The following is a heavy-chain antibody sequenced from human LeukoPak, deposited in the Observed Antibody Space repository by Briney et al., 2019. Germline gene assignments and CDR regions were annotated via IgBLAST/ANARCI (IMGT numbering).Heavy chain of an antibody. V-gene: IGHV3-30*03. CDR2: ISYDGSNK. CDR1: GLTFSSYG. J-gene: IGHJ5*02. Sequence: GGSLRLSCAASGLTFSSYGMHWVRQAPGKGLEWVAVISYDGSNKYYADSVKGRFTISRDNSKNTLYLQMNSLRAEDTAVYYCARAKGWFDPWGQGTLVTVSS. CDR3: ARAKGWFDP.